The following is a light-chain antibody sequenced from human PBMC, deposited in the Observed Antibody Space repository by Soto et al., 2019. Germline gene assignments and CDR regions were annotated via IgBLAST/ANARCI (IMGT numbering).Light chain of an antibody. CDR2: AAS. J-gene: IGKJ5*01. V-gene: IGKV1-39*01. CDR3: RQSYSTPPIS. CDR1: QSISCY. Sequence: DIQMTQSPSSLSASVGDRVTITCRASQSISCYLNWYQQKPGKAPKLLIYAASSLQSGVPSSFSGSGYGTDFTLTISNRQPEDFATYYYRQSYSTPPISFRQGTRLEIK.